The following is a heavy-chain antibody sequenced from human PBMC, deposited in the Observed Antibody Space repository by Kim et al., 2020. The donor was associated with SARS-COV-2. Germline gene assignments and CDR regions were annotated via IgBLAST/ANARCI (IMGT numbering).Heavy chain of an antibody. J-gene: IGHJ4*01. V-gene: IGHV1-46*01. Sequence: ASVKVSCKASGYTFSRYYMHWVRQAPGQGLEWMGVINPSGGSTSYTQRFQGRVTMTTDTSTSTVYMELSSLRSEDTALYYCARGADPGFSYGYPSYYFDY. CDR3: ARGADPGFSYGYPSYYFDY. CDR1: GYTFSRYY. D-gene: IGHD5-18*01. CDR2: INPSGGST.